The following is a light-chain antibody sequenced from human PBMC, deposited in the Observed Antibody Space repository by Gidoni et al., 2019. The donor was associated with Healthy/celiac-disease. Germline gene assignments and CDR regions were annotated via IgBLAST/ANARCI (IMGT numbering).Light chain of an antibody. CDR2: EDN. J-gene: IGLJ3*02. Sequence: NFMLTQPHSVSESPGKTVTISCTRSSGSIASNYEQWYQPRPGSSPTTVIYEDNQIPSGVPDRFSGSIDSSSNSASLTISALKTEDEADYYCQSYDSSNPSWVFGGGTKLTVL. V-gene: IGLV6-57*01. CDR3: QSYDSSNPSWV. CDR1: SGSIASNY.